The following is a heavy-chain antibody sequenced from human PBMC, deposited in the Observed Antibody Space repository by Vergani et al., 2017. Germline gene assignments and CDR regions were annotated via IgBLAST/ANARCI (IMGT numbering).Heavy chain of an antibody. D-gene: IGHD3-10*01. CDR1: GLTISRNV. CDR2: IGGSGANT. Sequence: EVQLLESGGDLIQPGGSLRLSCAASGLTISRNVMILVRQAPGKGLEWVSSIGGSGANTYYADSVKGRFTISRDNSKNTLYLQMNSLRVEDTAVYYCAKSPYASGTYFLGPDYWGQGTLITVSS. V-gene: IGHV3-23*01. CDR3: AKSPYASGTYFLGPDY. J-gene: IGHJ4*02.